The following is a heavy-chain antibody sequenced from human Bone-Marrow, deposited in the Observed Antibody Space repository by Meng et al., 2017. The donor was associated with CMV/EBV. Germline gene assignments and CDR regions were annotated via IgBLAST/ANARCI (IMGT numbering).Heavy chain of an antibody. CDR1: GGSISSSSYY. J-gene: IGHJ5*02. V-gene: IGHV4-39*01. CDR3: ARLYLEVDFPNWFDP. Sequence: SETLSLTCTVSGGSISSSSYYWGWIRQPPGKGLEWIGSIYYSGSTYYNPSLKSRVTISVDTSKNQFSLKLSSVTAADKAVYYCARLYLEVDFPNWFDPWGQGTLVTVSS. CDR2: IYYSGST. D-gene: IGHD1-1*01.